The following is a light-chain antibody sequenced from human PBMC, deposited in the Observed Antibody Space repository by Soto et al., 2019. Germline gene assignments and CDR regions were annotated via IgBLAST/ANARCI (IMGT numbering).Light chain of an antibody. Sequence: DIQMTQSPSTLSGSLGDRVTITCWASQGISSYLAWYQQNKGKAPKLLIYAASSLQSGVPSRFSGSGYGTDFNLTISSLQTEDFATYYCQQLHDYPITFGQGTRLEIK. CDR1: QGISSY. CDR3: QQLHDYPIT. J-gene: IGKJ5*01. V-gene: IGKV1-9*01. CDR2: AAS.